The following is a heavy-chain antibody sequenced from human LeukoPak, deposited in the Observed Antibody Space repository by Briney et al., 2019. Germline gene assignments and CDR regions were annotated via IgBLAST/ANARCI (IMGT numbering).Heavy chain of an antibody. CDR1: GFSFRSYG. D-gene: IGHD2-15*01. Sequence: GGSLRLSCAASGFSFRSYGMHWVRQAPGKGLEWVAIIWHDGSRQEYADSVKGRFIVSRDDSRDTLDLQMSSLTAEDTAVYYCVKDGYCSGGSYYWPYFDSWGQGALVTVSS. J-gene: IGHJ4*02. CDR2: IWHDGSRQ. CDR3: VKDGYCSGGSYYWPYFDS. V-gene: IGHV3-33*06.